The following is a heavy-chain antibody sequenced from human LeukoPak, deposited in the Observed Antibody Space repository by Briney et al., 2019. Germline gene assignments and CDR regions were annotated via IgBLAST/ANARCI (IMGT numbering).Heavy chain of an antibody. D-gene: IGHD4-11*01. CDR2: IYYSGST. V-gene: IGHV4-39*01. Sequence: PSETLSLTCTVSGGSISSSSYYWGWIRQPPGKGLEWIGSIYYSGSTYYNPSLKSRVTISVDTSKNQFSLKLSSVTAADTAVYYCARWDDYSNLFDYWGQGTLVTVSS. CDR1: GGSISSSSYY. CDR3: ARWDDYSNLFDY. J-gene: IGHJ4*02.